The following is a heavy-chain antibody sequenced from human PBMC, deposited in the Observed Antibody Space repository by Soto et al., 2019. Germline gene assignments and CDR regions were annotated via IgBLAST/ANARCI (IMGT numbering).Heavy chain of an antibody. CDR3: ARSEGPSGWHYYYYGMDV. Sequence: EVQLVESGGGLVQPGGSLRLSCAASGFTVSSNYMSWVRQAPGKGLEWVSVIYSGGSTYYADSGKGRFTISRHNSKNTLYLQMNSLRAEDTAVYYCARSEGPSGWHYYYYGMDVWGQGTTVTVSS. J-gene: IGHJ6*02. V-gene: IGHV3-53*04. CDR1: GFTVSSNY. CDR2: IYSGGST. D-gene: IGHD6-19*01.